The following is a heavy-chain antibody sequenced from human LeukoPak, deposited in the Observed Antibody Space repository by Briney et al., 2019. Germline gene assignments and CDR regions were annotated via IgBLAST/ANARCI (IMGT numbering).Heavy chain of an antibody. CDR2: IYYSGST. CDR1: GGSISSYY. CDR3: ARSVVVPAPLDY. V-gene: IGHV4-59*08. D-gene: IGHD2-2*01. Sequence: SETLSLTCTVSGGSISSYYWSWIRQPPGKGLEWIGYIYYSGSTNYNPSLKSRVTISVDTSKNQFSLKLSSVTAADTAVYYCARSVVVPAPLDYWGQGTLVTVSS. J-gene: IGHJ4*02.